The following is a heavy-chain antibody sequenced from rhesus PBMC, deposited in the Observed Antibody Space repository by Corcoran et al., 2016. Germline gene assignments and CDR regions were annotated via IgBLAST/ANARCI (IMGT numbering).Heavy chain of an antibody. J-gene: IGHJ4*01. CDR1: GGSISNSY. Sequence: QVQLQESGPGLVKPSETLSLTCAVSGGSISNSYWSWIRQSPGRGLGWIGYIYGDRGTHKSSPALKSLVTISRDTSKSQFSLKLTYVTAADTAVYYCARFGEPSVYFDYWGQGVLVTVSS. V-gene: IGHV4S7*01. D-gene: IGHD1-44*02. CDR2: IYGDRGTH. CDR3: ARFGEPSVYFDY.